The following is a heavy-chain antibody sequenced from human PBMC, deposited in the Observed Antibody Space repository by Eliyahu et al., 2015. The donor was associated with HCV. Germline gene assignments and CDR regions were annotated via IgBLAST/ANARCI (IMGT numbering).Heavy chain of an antibody. V-gene: IGHV2-26*01. CDR1: GFSLSXARMX. J-gene: IGHJ4*02. CDR3: ARIRIRWGGYYYDSSDPTLDY. Sequence: QVTLKESGPVLVKPTETLTLTCTVSGFSLSXARMXVXWIRQPXGKALXWLAHIFSTDEKPYSTSLKSRLTIXKDTSKSQVVLTMTNMDPVDTATYYCARIRIRWGGYYYDSSDPTLDYWGQGTLVTVSS. D-gene: IGHD3-22*01. CDR2: IFSTDEK.